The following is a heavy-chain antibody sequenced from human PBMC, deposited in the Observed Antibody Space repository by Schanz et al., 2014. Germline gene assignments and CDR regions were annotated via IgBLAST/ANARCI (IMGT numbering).Heavy chain of an antibody. CDR1: EYSFTSYS. CDR3: ARGIGGYGANSCFDC. J-gene: IGHJ4*02. Sequence: QVHLVQSGAEVKRPGASVKVSCKASEYSFTSYSMHWVRQAPGQRLEWMGWINTGSGDTKYSQNFQGRVTITRDTSASTAYMELSSLRSEDTAVYSCARGIGGYGANSCFDCWGQGTLVTVSS. CDR2: INTGSGDT. D-gene: IGHD5-12*01. V-gene: IGHV1-3*04.